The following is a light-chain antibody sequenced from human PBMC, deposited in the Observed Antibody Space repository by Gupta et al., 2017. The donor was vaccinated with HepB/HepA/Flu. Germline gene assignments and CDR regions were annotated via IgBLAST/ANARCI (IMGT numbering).Light chain of an antibody. CDR2: FGS. CDR3: MQVIQSPQVT. V-gene: IGKV2-28*01. J-gene: IGKJ5*01. CDR1: QSLLHRNVNTY. Sequence: DIVMTQSPLSLPVTPGEPASITCRSSQSLLHRNVNTYLDWYLQKPGQAPQLLIYFGSNRASGVPDRFSGRGSGTDFTLKISRVQSEDVGVYYCMQVIQSPQVTFGEGTRVEIK.